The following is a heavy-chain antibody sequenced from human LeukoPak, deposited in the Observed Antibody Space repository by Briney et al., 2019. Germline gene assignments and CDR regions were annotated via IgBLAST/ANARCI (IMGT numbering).Heavy chain of an antibody. CDR2: ISSSSSYI. D-gene: IGHD1-7*01. CDR3: ARGENYSNF. J-gene: IGHJ4*02. CDR1: GFTFSSYS. V-gene: IGHV3-21*01. Sequence: PGGSLRLSCAASGFTFSSYSMHWLRQAPGKGREWVSSISSSSSYIYYADSVKGRYTISRDNAKNSLYLQMNSLRGEDTPVYYCARGENYSNFWGQGTLVTVSS.